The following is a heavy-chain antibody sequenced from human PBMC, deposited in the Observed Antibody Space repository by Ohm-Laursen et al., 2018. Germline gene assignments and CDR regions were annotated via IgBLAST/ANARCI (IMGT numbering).Heavy chain of an antibody. J-gene: IGHJ4*02. D-gene: IGHD2-2*01. CDR3: AGGYQLPYY. V-gene: IGHV4-59*06. Sequence: SETLSLTWSVYGGSFNGYHWSWIRQPPGKGLEWIGYISYSGSTYYNPSLRSLVTISLDTSKNQFSLGLTSVMAADTAIYFCAGGYQLPYYWGQGSLVTVSS. CDR1: GGSFNGYH. CDR2: ISYSGST.